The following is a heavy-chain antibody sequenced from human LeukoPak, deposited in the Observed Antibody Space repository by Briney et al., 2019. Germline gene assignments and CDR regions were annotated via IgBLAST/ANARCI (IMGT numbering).Heavy chain of an antibody. V-gene: IGHV3-23*01. Sequence: GGSLRLSCAASGFSFSSYVMSWVRQAPGKGLEWVSAISGSGGSTYYADSVKGRFTISRDSSKNALYLQMNTLRAEDTAVYYCARDEYSSSLDYWGQGTLVTVSS. J-gene: IGHJ4*02. CDR3: ARDEYSSSLDY. D-gene: IGHD6-6*01. CDR2: ISGSGGST. CDR1: GFSFSSYV.